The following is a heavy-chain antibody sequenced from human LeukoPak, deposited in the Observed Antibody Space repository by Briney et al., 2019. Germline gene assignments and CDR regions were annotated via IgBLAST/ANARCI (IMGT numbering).Heavy chain of an antibody. D-gene: IGHD7-27*01. V-gene: IGHV3-30*18. CDR2: ISYDGSNK. CDR3: AKEKSGPYYFDY. Sequence: GRSLRLSCAASGFTFSAYDMHWVRQAPGKGLEWVAGISYDGSNKYYADTVKGRFTISRDNSKNTLYLQMNSLRAEDTAVYYCAKEKSGPYYFDYWGQGTLVTVSS. J-gene: IGHJ4*02. CDR1: GFTFSAYD.